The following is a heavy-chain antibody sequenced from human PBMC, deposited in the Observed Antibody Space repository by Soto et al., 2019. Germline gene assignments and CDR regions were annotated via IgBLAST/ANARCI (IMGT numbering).Heavy chain of an antibody. CDR1: GFPFSSYD. Sequence: GGSLRLSCAASGFPFSSYDMHWVRQAIGKGLEWVSGVGTTGDTYYPGSVKGRFTISRENAKNSLYLQMNSLRAGDTAVYYCVRGGVRDLDTFDIWGQETMVTVSS. V-gene: IGHV3-13*01. CDR2: VGTTGDT. CDR3: VRGGVRDLDTFDI. D-gene: IGHD3-16*01. J-gene: IGHJ3*02.